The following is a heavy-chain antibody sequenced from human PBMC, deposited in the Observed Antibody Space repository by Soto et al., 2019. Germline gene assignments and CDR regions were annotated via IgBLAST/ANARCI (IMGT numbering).Heavy chain of an antibody. V-gene: IGHV1-18*01. D-gene: IGHD3-3*01. CDR1: GYTFTRYG. Sequence: SVKVSCKASGYTFTRYGISWVRQAPGQGLEWMGWISAYNGNTNYAQKLQGRVTMTTDTSTSTAYMELRSLRSDDTAVYYCARAGDFWSGYSRSYDAFDIWGQGTMVTVSS. J-gene: IGHJ3*02. CDR2: ISAYNGNT. CDR3: ARAGDFWSGYSRSYDAFDI.